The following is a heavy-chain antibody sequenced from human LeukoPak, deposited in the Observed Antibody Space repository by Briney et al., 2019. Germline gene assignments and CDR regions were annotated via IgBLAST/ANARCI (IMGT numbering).Heavy chain of an antibody. CDR2: IYHSGST. CDR3: ARVDDYVWGSYRIQGFDY. CDR1: GYSISSGYY. J-gene: IGHJ4*02. D-gene: IGHD3-16*02. V-gene: IGHV4-38-2*02. Sequence: SETLSLTCTVSGYSISSGYYWGWIRPPPGKGLEWIGSIYHSGSTYYNPSLKSRVTISVDTSKNQFSLKLSSVTAADTAVYCCARVDDYVWGSYRIQGFDYWGQGTLVTVSS.